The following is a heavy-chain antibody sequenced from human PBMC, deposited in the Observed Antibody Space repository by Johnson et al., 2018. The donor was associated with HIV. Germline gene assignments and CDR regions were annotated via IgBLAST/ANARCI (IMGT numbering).Heavy chain of an antibody. V-gene: IGHV3-66*02. Sequence: VQLVESGGGVVQPGRSLRLSCVASGFTVRKGLEWVSVIYSGGSTYYADSVKGRFTISSDNSKNTLSLHMNSLRAEDTAVYYCAKDWSRTVGATLGPGAFDIWGQGTMVTVSS. CDR3: AKDWSRTVGATLGPGAFDI. J-gene: IGHJ3*02. CDR1: GFTVR. CDR2: IYSGGST. D-gene: IGHD1-26*01.